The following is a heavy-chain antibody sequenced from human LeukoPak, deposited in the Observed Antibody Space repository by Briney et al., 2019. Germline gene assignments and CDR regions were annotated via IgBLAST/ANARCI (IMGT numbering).Heavy chain of an antibody. Sequence: SETLSLTCAVSGYSISSGYYWGWIRQPPGKGLEWIGSIYHSGSTYYNPSLKSRVTISVDTSKNQFSLKLSSVTAADTAVYYCAREIPPRGGHFDYWGQGTLVTVSS. CDR3: AREIPPRGGHFDY. V-gene: IGHV4-38-2*02. CDR2: IYHSGST. D-gene: IGHD3-16*01. CDR1: GYSISSGYY. J-gene: IGHJ4*02.